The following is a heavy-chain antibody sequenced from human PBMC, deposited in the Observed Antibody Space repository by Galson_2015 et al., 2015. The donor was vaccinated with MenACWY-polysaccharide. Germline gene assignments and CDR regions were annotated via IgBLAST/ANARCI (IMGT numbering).Heavy chain of an antibody. CDR2: INHSGST. CDR1: GGSFSGYY. V-gene: IGHV4-34*01. D-gene: IGHD1/OR15-1a*01. Sequence: SETLSLTCAVYGGSFSGYYWSWIRQPPGQGLEWIGEINHSGSTNYNPFLKSRVTISVDTSKNQFSLKLSSVIAADTAVYYCARGSRTYVWGQGTLVSVSA. J-gene: IGHJ4*02. CDR3: ARGSRTYV.